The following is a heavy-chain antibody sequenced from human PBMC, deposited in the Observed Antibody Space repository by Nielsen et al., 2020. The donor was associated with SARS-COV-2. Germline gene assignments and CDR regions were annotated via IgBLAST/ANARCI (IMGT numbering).Heavy chain of an antibody. CDR3: ARDWSRAFDV. CDR1: GFTFSSLW. V-gene: IGHV3-7*01. Sequence: GESLKLSCAASGFTFSSLWLSWVRPVPGKGLEWVADIKPDGSEQFYVDSVKGRFTISRDNGKNSMSLQMNSLRVEDTAVYYCARDWSRAFDVWGQGTMVTVSS. J-gene: IGHJ3*01. CDR2: IKPDGSEQ.